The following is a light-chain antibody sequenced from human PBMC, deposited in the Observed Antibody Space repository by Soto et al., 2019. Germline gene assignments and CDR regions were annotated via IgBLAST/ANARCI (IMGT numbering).Light chain of an antibody. CDR2: GAT. J-gene: IGKJ1*01. V-gene: IGKV3-20*01. CDR1: QSVSSY. CDR3: QQYGSSPRT. Sequence: EIALTQSPGTLSLSPGESATLYCRASQSVSSYLAWYQQKPGQAPRLLIYGATNRATGIPDRFSGSGSGTDFTLTISRLEPEEFAVDDCQQYGSSPRTFGQGTKVDIK.